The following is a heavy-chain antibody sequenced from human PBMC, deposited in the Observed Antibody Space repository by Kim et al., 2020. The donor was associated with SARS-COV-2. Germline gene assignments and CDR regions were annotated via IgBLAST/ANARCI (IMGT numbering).Heavy chain of an antibody. V-gene: IGHV3-21*01. J-gene: IGHJ4*02. Sequence: GGSLRLSCAASGFTFSSDSMNWVRQAPGKGLEWVSSISSSSSYIYYADSVKGRFTISRDNAKNSLYLQMNSLRAEDTAVYYCASDTGYSSSWTAGGGYYFDYWGQGTLVTVSS. CDR1: GFTFSSDS. CDR3: ASDTGYSSSWTAGGGYYFDY. CDR2: ISSSSSYI. D-gene: IGHD6-13*01.